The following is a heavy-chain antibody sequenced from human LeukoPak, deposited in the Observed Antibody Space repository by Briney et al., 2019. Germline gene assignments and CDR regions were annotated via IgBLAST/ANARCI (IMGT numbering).Heavy chain of an antibody. CDR1: GYTFITHG. V-gene: IGHV1-18*01. J-gene: IGHJ4*02. Sequence: ASVKVSCKASGYTFITHGLTWVRQAPGQGLEWMGWIRAYNGNTIYAQTLQDRLTMTTDTSTSTAYMELRSLRSDDTAVYYCARGRLRYLDWTRAYSDYWGQGTLVTVSS. CDR2: IRAYNGNT. D-gene: IGHD3-9*01. CDR3: ARGRLRYLDWTRAYSDY.